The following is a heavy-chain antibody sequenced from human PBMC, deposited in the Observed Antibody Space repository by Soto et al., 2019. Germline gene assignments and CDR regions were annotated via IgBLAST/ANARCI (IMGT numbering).Heavy chain of an antibody. V-gene: IGHV3-21*06. CDR1: GFTFTSYT. J-gene: IGHJ4*02. D-gene: IGHD6-13*01. CDR2: ISSSSDYI. CDR3: ARARVYATGPLDF. Sequence: GGSLRLSCAASGFTFTSYTMNWFRQAPGKGLEWVSSISSSSDYIYYADSMKGRVTISRDNAKNSLFLDMNSLTGEDTAVYYCARARVYATGPLDFWGQGTLVTVSS.